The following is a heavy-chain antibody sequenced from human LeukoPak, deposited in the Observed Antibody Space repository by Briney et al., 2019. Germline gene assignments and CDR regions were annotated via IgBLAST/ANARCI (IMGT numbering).Heavy chain of an antibody. D-gene: IGHD3-9*01. CDR2: MNPNSGNT. J-gene: IGHJ6*02. CDR1: GYTFTSYD. CDR3: ARNTYDILTGHTKAYYYGMDV. V-gene: IGHV1-8*01. Sequence: GASVKVSCMASGYTFTSYDINWVRQATGQGLEWMGWMNPNSGNTGYAQKFQGRVTMTRNTSISTAYMELSSLRSEDTAVYYCARNTYDILTGHTKAYYYGMDVWGQGTTVTVSS.